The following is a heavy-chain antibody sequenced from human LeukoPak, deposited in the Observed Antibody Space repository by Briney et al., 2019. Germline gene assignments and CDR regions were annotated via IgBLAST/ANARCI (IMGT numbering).Heavy chain of an antibody. Sequence: GASVKVSCKASGYVFTGYYMHWVRQAPGQGLEWMGWINPNSGGTNYAQKFQGRVTMTRDTSISTAYMELSRLRSDDTAVYYCARDLSGSRVPGFWGQGTLVTVSS. CDR2: INPNSGGT. D-gene: IGHD1-26*01. V-gene: IGHV1-2*02. CDR1: GYVFTGYY. J-gene: IGHJ4*02. CDR3: ARDLSGSRVPGF.